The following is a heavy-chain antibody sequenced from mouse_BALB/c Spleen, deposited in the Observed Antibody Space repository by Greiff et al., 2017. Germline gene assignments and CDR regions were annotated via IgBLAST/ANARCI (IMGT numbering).Heavy chain of an antibody. V-gene: IGHV1-9*01. Sequence: VQLQQSGAELMKPGASVKISCKATGYTFSSYWIEWVKQRPGHGLEWIGEILPGSGSTNYNEKFKGKATFTADTSSNTAYMQLSSLTSEDSAVYYCAELTGKGNYAMDYWGQGTSVTVSS. CDR3: AELTGKGNYAMDY. J-gene: IGHJ4*01. CDR1: GYTFSSYW. CDR2: ILPGSGST. D-gene: IGHD4-1*01.